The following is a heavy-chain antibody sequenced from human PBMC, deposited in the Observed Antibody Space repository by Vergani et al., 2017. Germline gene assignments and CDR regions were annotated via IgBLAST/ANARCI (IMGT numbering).Heavy chain of an antibody. D-gene: IGHD3/OR15-3a*01. J-gene: IGHJ5*02. V-gene: IGHV4-61*02. Sequence: QVQPQESGPGLVKPSETLSLICSVSGVSMQSGSFYWTWIRQTAERRLEWIGRVYPNGTTNYNPSLNGRVTIFVDKSKNPLSLRLNSVTAADTAVYYCARGETRTDWFDPWGQGTLVTVSS. CDR1: GVSMQSGSFY. CDR2: VYPNGTT. CDR3: ARGETRTDWFDP.